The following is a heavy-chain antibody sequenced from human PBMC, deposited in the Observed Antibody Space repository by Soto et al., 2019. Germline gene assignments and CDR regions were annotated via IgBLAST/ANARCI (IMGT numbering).Heavy chain of an antibody. V-gene: IGHV1-18*04. J-gene: IGHJ4*02. CDR1: GYTFTTYG. D-gene: IGHD2-8*01. CDR2: ISAYSGAR. Sequence: QVHLVQSGAEVKKPGASVKVSCKASGYTFTTYGVSWVRQAPGQGLEWLGWISAYSGARNYEEKFQGRLSMTTDTSTITAYMELRSLRSDDTAVYYCGRGGGMYTTSWPIGSWGQGTLVTVSS. CDR3: GRGGGMYTTSWPIGS.